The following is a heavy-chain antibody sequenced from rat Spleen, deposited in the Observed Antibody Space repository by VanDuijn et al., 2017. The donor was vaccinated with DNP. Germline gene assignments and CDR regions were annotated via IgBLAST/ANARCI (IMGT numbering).Heavy chain of an antibody. V-gene: IGHV4-2*01. D-gene: IGHD1-2*01. Sequence: EVQLVESGGGLVQPGRSLKLSCAVSGITFSDHNMAWVRQAPGKGLEWIGQINKDSSTFTYTPSLKDKFTISRDNAQNTLCLQMNKLISEDTAIYYCTRGPIYYYTSYIPDYWGQGVMVTVSS. J-gene: IGHJ2*01. CDR3: TRGPIYYYTSYIPDY. CDR2: INKDSSTF. CDR1: GITFSDHN.